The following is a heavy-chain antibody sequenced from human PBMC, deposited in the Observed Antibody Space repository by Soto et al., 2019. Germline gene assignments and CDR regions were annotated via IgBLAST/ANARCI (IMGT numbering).Heavy chain of an antibody. D-gene: IGHD3-3*01. Sequence: GGSLRLSCAASGFTFSNAWMSWVRQAPGKGLEWVGRIKSKTDGGTTDYAAPVKGRFTISRDDSKNTLYLQMNSLKTEDTAVYYCTTEGAEQYYDFWSGYYQFDYWGQGTLVTVSS. CDR1: GFTFSNAW. CDR2: IKSKTDGGTT. CDR3: TTEGAEQYYDFWSGYYQFDY. J-gene: IGHJ4*02. V-gene: IGHV3-15*01.